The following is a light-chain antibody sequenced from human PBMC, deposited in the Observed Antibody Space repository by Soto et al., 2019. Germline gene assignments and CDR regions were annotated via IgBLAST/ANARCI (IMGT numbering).Light chain of an antibody. V-gene: IGLV2-11*01. CDR1: SSDVGAYDY. CDR3: CSYAGSYTWV. J-gene: IGLJ2*01. Sequence: QSVLTQPRSVSESPGQSVTIYCTGTSSDVGAYDYVSWYQQHPGKAPQLMIYDVTKRPSGVPHRFSGSRSGNTASLTISGLQAEDDADYYCCSYAGSYTWVFGGGTKLTVL. CDR2: DVT.